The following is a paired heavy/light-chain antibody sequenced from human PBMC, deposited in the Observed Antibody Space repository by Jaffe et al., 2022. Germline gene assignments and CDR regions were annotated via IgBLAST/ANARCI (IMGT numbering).Heavy chain of an antibody. V-gene: IGHV1-46*01. D-gene: IGHD3-22*01. Sequence: QVQLVQSGAEVKKPGASVKVSCKASGYTFTSYYMHWVRQAPGQGLEWMGIINPSGGSTSYAQKFQGRVTMTRDTSTSTVYMELSSLRSEDTAVYYCARDWKTYYYDSSGYYYKGEAGYYFDYWGQGTLVTVSS. J-gene: IGHJ4*02. CDR2: INPSGGST. CDR3: ARDWKTYYYDSSGYYYKGEAGYYFDY. CDR1: GYTFTSYY.
Light chain of an antibody. CDR2: AAS. Sequence: DIQMTQSPSSLSASVGDRVTITCRASQSISSYLNWYQQKPGKAPKLLIYAASSLQSGVPSRFSGSGSGTDFTLTISSLQPEDFATYYCQQSYSTLAITFGQGTRLEIK. CDR3: QQSYSTLAIT. CDR1: QSISSY. V-gene: IGKV1-39*01. J-gene: IGKJ5*01.